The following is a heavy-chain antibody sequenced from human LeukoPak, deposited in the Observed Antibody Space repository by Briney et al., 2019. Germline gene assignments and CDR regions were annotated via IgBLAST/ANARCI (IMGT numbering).Heavy chain of an antibody. J-gene: IGHJ6*02. V-gene: IGHV4-34*01. CDR1: GGSFSGYY. CDR2: INHSGST. CDR3: ARGGEWQQLVAPGYYGMDV. D-gene: IGHD6-13*01. Sequence: SETLSLTCAVYGGSFSGYYWSWIRQPPGKGLEGIGEINHSGSTNYNPSLKSRVTISVDTSKNQFSLKLSSVTAADTAVYYCARGGEWQQLVAPGYYGMDVWGQGTTVTVSS.